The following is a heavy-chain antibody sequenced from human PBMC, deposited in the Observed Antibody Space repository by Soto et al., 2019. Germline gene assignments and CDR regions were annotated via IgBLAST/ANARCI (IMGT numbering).Heavy chain of an antibody. J-gene: IGHJ5*02. CDR2: ISAYNGNT. CDR1: GYTFTRYG. D-gene: IGHD6-6*01. Sequence: GASVKVSCKASGYTFTRYGISWVRQAPGQGLEWMGWISAYNGNTNYAQKLQGRVTMTTDTSTSTAYMELRSLRSDDTAVYYCARALYSSSFYWFDPWGQGALVTVSS. CDR3: ARALYSSSFYWFDP. V-gene: IGHV1-18*04.